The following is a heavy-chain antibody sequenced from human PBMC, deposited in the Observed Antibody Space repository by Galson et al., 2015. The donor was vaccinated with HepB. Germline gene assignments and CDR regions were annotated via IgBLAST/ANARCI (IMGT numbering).Heavy chain of an antibody. CDR2: IYYSGST. Sequence: QVQLQESGPGLVKPSETLSLTCTVPGGSISSYYWSWIRQPPGKGLEWIGYIYYSGSTNYNPSLKSRVTISVDTSKNQFSLKLSSVTAADTAVYYCARVDTMVRGVTHAEYFQHWGQGTLVTVSS. CDR3: ARVDTMVRGVTHAEYFQH. J-gene: IGHJ1*01. CDR1: GGSISSYY. D-gene: IGHD3-10*01. V-gene: IGHV4-59*01.